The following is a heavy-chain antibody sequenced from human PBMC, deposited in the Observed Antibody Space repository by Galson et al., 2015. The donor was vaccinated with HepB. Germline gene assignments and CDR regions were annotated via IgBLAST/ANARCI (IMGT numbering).Heavy chain of an antibody. J-gene: IGHJ6*02. Sequence: SVKVSCKASGYTFTSYYMHWVRQAPGQGLEWMGIINPSGGSTSYAQKFQGRVTMTRDTSTSTVYMELSSLRSEDTAVYYCARSRGGSPLLGYGMDVWGQGTTVTVSS. D-gene: IGHD2-15*01. CDR1: GYTFTSYY. CDR3: ARSRGGSPLLGYGMDV. V-gene: IGHV1-46*01. CDR2: INPSGGST.